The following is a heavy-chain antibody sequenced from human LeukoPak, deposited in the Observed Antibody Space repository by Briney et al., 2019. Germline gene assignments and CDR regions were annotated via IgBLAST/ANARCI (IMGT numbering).Heavy chain of an antibody. CDR3: ARPTNGT. J-gene: IGHJ5*02. CDR2: ISSNGGST. D-gene: IGHD2-8*01. Sequence: GGSLRLSCAASGFTFSSYAMHWVRQAPGKGLEYVSAISSNGGSTYYANSVKGRFTISRDNSKNTLYLQMGSLTAEDMAVYYCARPTNGTWGQGTLVTVSS. V-gene: IGHV3-64*01. CDR1: GFTFSSYA.